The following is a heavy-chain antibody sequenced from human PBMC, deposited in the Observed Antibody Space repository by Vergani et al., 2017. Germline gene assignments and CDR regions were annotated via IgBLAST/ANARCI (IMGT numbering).Heavy chain of an antibody. V-gene: IGHV1-24*01. CDR3: ATDPVGYYYDSSGAFDI. J-gene: IGHJ3*02. D-gene: IGHD3-22*01. CDR2: FDPEDGEK. Sequence: QVQLVQSGAEVKKPGASVKVSCKVSGYTLTELSMHWVRQAPGKGLEWMGGFDPEDGEKIYAQKFQGRVTMTEYTSTDPAYMELSSLRSEDTAVYYCATDPVGYYYDSSGAFDIWGQGTMVTVSS. CDR1: GYTLTELS.